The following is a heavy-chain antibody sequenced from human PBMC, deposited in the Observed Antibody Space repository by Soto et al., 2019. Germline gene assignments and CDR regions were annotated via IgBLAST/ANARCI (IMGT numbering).Heavy chain of an antibody. CDR1: GFTFSSYA. J-gene: IGHJ4*02. CDR3: ARDTIFGVVIPFDY. D-gene: IGHD3-3*01. CDR2: ISYDGSNK. Sequence: LRLSCAASGFTFSSYAMHWVRQAPGKGLEWVAVISYDGSNKYYADSVKGRFTISRDNSKNTLYLQMNSLRAEDTAVYYCARDTIFGVVIPFDYWGQGTLVTVSS. V-gene: IGHV3-30-3*01.